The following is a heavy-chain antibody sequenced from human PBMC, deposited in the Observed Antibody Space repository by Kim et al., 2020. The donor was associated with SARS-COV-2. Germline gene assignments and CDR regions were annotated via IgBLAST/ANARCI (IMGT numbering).Heavy chain of an antibody. CDR3: GRALRHNWNVDNWFDP. V-gene: IGHV3-33*01. CDR2: IWWDGSKK. J-gene: IGHJ5*02. CDR1: GFIFGSYG. D-gene: IGHD1-20*01. Sequence: GGSLRLSCAASGFIFGSYGYHWVRQTPDKGLEWVALIWWDGSKKYYADSVKGRFTISRDNSKRMVFLQMDSLRAEDTAVYDCGRALRHNWNVDNWFDPWGQGTLVIVSS.